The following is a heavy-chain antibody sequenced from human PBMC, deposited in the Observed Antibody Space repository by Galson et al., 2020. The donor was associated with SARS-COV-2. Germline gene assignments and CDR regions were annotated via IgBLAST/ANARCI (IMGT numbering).Heavy chain of an antibody. J-gene: IGHJ4*02. CDR1: GFTFDDYS. CDR3: AKSLGAFNWNQRLDS. V-gene: IGHV3-9*01. D-gene: IGHD1-1*01. Sequence: GGSLRLSCAASGFTFDDYSMHWVRQAPGKGLEWVSGISWHSGQAGYADSVKGRFTISRDNAKNSLYMQMNSLRTEDTALYYCAKSLGAFNWNQRLDSWGQGTLVTVSS. CDR2: ISWHSGQA.